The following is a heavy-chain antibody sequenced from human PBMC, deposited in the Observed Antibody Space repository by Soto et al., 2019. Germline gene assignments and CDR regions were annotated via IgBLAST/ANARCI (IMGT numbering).Heavy chain of an antibody. Sequence: SLRLSCAASGFTFSDYSMSWIRQAPGKGLEWLAFIYGRGRTLSYADSVKGRFTISRDNAKNSLYLQMHSLRADDTAVYYCARQAARNYIDSWGQGDVVTVSS. CDR2: IYGRGRTL. V-gene: IGHV3-11*01. D-gene: IGHD6-6*01. J-gene: IGHJ4*02. CDR3: ARQAARNYIDS. CDR1: GFTFSDYS.